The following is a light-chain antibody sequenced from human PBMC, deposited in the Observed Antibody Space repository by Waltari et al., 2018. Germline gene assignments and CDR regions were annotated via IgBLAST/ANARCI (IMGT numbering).Light chain of an antibody. CDR2: KAS. CDR3: QHYDTYTWT. J-gene: IGKJ1*01. CDR1: QSISDW. V-gene: IGKV1-5*03. Sequence: DIQMTQSPSTLSASVGDRVTIPCRASQSISDWLAWYQQKPGKAPDLLIYKASSLESGVPSRFSGSGSGTEFTLTISSLQPDDFATYYCQHYDTYTWTFGQGTKVEIK.